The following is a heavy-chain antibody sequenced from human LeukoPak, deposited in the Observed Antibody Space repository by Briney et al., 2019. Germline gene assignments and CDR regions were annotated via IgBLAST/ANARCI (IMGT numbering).Heavy chain of an antibody. CDR3: AKPYDSSGY. Sequence: GGSLRLSCAASGFTFSNYDMHWVRQAPGKGLEWVAVISYDGINKYYAGSVKGRFTISRDNSKNTLYLQINSLRAEDTAVYYCAKPYDSSGYWGQGTLVTVSS. V-gene: IGHV3-30*18. CDR1: GFTFSNYD. J-gene: IGHJ4*02. CDR2: ISYDGINK. D-gene: IGHD3-22*01.